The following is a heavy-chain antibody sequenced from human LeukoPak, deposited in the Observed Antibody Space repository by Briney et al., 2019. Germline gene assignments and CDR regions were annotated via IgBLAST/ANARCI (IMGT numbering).Heavy chain of an antibody. Sequence: SETQSLTCTVSGGSISSYYWSWIRQPPGKGLEWIGYIYYSGSTNYNPSLKSRVTISVDTSKNQFSLKLSSVTAADTAVYYCARAGLHCSGGSCYSSGMDVWGQGTTVTVSS. CDR2: IYYSGST. J-gene: IGHJ6*02. D-gene: IGHD2-15*01. CDR3: ARAGLHCSGGSCYSSGMDV. CDR1: GGSISSYY. V-gene: IGHV4-59*01.